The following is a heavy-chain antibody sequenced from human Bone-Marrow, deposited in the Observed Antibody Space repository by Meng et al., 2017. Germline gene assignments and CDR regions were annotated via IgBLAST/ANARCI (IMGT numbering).Heavy chain of an antibody. D-gene: IGHD5-18*01. V-gene: IGHV4-34*01. CDR3: AGAMVNGGAHWFDP. CDR1: GGSFSDYY. Sequence: SETLSLTCVVSGGSFSDYYWSWIRQPPGKGLEWIGEINHSGSTNYNPSLESRATISVDTSQNNLSLKLSSVTAADSAVYYCAGAMVNGGAHWFDPWGQGTLVTVSS. J-gene: IGHJ5*02. CDR2: INHSGST.